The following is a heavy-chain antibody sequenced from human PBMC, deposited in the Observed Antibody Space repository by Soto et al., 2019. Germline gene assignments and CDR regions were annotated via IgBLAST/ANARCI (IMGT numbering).Heavy chain of an antibody. CDR1: GFTFSSYG. Sequence: GGSLRLSCAASGFTFSSYGMHWVRQAPGKGLEWVAVISYDGSNKYYADSVKGRFTISRDNSKNTLYLQMNSLRAEDTAVYYCAKDQSPTMVRGVNGMDVWGQGTTVTVSS. V-gene: IGHV3-30*18. D-gene: IGHD3-10*01. CDR2: ISYDGSNK. J-gene: IGHJ6*02. CDR3: AKDQSPTMVRGVNGMDV.